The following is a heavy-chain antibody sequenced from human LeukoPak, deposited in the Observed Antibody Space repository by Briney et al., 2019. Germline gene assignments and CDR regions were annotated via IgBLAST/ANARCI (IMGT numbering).Heavy chain of an antibody. D-gene: IGHD5-24*01. Sequence: ASVKVSCKASGYTFTGYYMHWVRQALGQGLEWMGWINPNSGGTNYAQKFQGRVTMTRDTSISTAYMELSRLRSEDTAVYYCARDKLGRWLQRGVSYYYFDYWGQGTLVTVSS. V-gene: IGHV1-2*02. CDR1: GYTFTGYY. CDR2: INPNSGGT. CDR3: ARDKLGRWLQRGVSYYYFDY. J-gene: IGHJ4*02.